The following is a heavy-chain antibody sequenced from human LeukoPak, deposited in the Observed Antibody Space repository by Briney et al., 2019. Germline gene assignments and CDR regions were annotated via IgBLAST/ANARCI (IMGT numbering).Heavy chain of an antibody. Sequence: SETLSLTCTVSGGSISSYYWSWIRQPPGKGLEWIGYIYYSGSTNYNPSLKSRVTISVDTSKNQFSLELSSVTAADTAVYYCARDPGYSSSWDGYYGMDVWGQGTTVTVSS. CDR1: GGSISSYY. D-gene: IGHD6-13*01. V-gene: IGHV4-59*01. J-gene: IGHJ6*02. CDR2: IYYSGST. CDR3: ARDPGYSSSWDGYYGMDV.